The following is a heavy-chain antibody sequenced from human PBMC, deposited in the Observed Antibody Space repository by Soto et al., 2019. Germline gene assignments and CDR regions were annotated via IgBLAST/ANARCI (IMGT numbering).Heavy chain of an antibody. J-gene: IGHJ4*02. V-gene: IGHV3-30*18. CDR3: AKERAAIYFDY. D-gene: IGHD2-2*01. Sequence: GGSLRLSCAASGFTFSSYGMHWVRQAPGKGLEWVAVISYDGSNKYYADSVKGRFTISRDNSKNTLYLQMNSLRAEDTAVYYCAKERAAIYFDYWGQGTMVTVYS. CDR2: ISYDGSNK. CDR1: GFTFSSYG.